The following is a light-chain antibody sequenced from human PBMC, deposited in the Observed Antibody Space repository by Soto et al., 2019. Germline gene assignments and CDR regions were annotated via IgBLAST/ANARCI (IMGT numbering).Light chain of an antibody. CDR3: QQYNNWPQV. V-gene: IGKV3-15*01. CDR1: QSVSSGY. Sequence: VLTQSPGTLYLSPGERATLSCRASQSVSSGYLAWYQQRPGQAPRLLIYGASTRATGIPARFSGSGSGTEFTLTISSLQSEDFAVYYCQQYNNWPQVFGQGTKVDIK. J-gene: IGKJ1*01. CDR2: GAS.